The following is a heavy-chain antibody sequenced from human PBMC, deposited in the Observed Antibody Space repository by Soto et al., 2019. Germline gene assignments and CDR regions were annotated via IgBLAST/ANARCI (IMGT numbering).Heavy chain of an antibody. D-gene: IGHD1-26*01. CDR2: IYYGGTT. CDR1: GDSISSGDYY. CDR3: VRVKLVGAAYSFDY. Sequence: QVQLHESGPGLLTASETLSLTCTVIGDSISSGDYYWTWIRQPPGKGLEWIGYIYYGGTTSYNPSLMSRLTMSVDRPANQFSLNLNSVTAADTAVYYFVRVKLVGAAYSFDYWGQGTLVTVSS. V-gene: IGHV4-30-4*01. J-gene: IGHJ4*02.